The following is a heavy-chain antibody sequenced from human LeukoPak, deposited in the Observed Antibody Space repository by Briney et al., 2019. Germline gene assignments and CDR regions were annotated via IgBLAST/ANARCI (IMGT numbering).Heavy chain of an antibody. CDR2: INPNSGGT. D-gene: IGHD3-22*01. CDR3: ASNRDYHDSSCYYPLDY. CDR1: GYTFTRYH. Sequence: ASVKVSCKASGYTFTRYHMHWVRQAPGQGVEWMGWINPNSGGTNYAQKFQGRVTMTRDTSISTDYMELSRLRSDDTAVYYCASNRDYHDSSCYYPLDYWGQGTLVTVSS. V-gene: IGHV1-2*02. J-gene: IGHJ4*02.